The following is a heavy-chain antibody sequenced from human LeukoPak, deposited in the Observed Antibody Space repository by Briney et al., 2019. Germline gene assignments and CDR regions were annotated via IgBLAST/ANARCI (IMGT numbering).Heavy chain of an antibody. V-gene: IGHV4-4*07. CDR1: GGSINGYF. J-gene: IGHJ4*02. CDR3: ARDPAGHGRYFDY. Sequence: SETLSLTCTVSGGSINGYFCTWLRQSAAAGLECIGRIHTSGTTYYNPSLKSRVSMSVDTSNNKFSLRLNSVTAADTAVYYCARDPAGHGRYFDYWGQGALVTVSS. D-gene: IGHD1-14*01. CDR2: IHTSGTT.